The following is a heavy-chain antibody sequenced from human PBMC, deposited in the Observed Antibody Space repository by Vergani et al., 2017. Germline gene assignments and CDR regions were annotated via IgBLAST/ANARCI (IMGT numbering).Heavy chain of an antibody. CDR3: AREQDPRGALDI. V-gene: IGHV3-33*01. CDR2: IWYDGSNK. Sequence: QVQLVESGGGVVQPGRSLRLSCAASGFTFSSYGMHWVRQAPGKGLEWVAVIWYDGSNKYYADSVKGRFTISRDNSKNTLYLQMNSLRAEDTAVYYCAREQDPRGALDIWGQGTMVTVSS. CDR1: GFTFSSYG. J-gene: IGHJ3*02.